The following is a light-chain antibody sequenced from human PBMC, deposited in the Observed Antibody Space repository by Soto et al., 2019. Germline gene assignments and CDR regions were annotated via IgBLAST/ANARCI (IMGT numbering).Light chain of an antibody. CDR3: QQYNSHSFYT. V-gene: IGKV1-5*03. CDR2: LAS. J-gene: IGKJ2*01. Sequence: DIQMTQFPSTLSASVGDAVTITCRASQSIQSFLAWYQQKPGKAPKLLIYLASRLESGVPSRFSGSGSGTEFTLTISSLQPDDFAIYFCQQYNSHSFYTFGQGTKLGVK. CDR1: QSIQSF.